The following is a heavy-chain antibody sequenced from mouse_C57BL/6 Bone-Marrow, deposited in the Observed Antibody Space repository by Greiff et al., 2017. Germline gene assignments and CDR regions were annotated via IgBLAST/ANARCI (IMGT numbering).Heavy chain of an antibody. D-gene: IGHD2-3*01. CDR3: ARYGGYYNARDY. J-gene: IGHJ4*01. CDR1: GFTFSSYG. Sequence: EVMLVESGGDLVKPGGSLKLSCAASGFTFSSYGMSWVRQTPDKRLEWVATISSGGSYTYYPDSVKGRFTISRDNAKNTLYLQMSSLKSEDTAMYYCARYGGYYNARDYWGQGTSVTVSS. CDR2: ISSGGSYT. V-gene: IGHV5-6*01.